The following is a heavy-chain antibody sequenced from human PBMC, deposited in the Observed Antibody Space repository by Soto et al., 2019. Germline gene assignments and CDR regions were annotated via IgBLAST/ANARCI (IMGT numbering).Heavy chain of an antibody. CDR3: ARGRAGTDYYYYYGMGV. Sequence: QVQLVQSGAEVKKPGSSVKVSCKASGGTFSSYAISWVRQAPGQGLEWMGGIIPIFGTANYAQKFQGRVTITADESTSTAYMELSSLRSEDTAVYYCARGRAGTDYYYYYGMGVWGQGTTVTVSS. CDR1: GGTFSSYA. J-gene: IGHJ6*02. CDR2: IIPIFGTA. D-gene: IGHD6-19*01. V-gene: IGHV1-69*12.